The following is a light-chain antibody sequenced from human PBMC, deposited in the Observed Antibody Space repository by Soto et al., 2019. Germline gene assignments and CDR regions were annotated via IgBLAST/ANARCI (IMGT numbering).Light chain of an antibody. CDR1: KGIRND. CDR3: LRSYSCPA. CDR2: GAS. Sequence: IQMTQAPSCLSAAVGDRGTITLRASKGIRNDLDWYKQKSGKATKRLIYGASSLQSGVPSRFSGSGSGTDFTLTISSLQHEDFATYFSLRSYSCPAFGQATKVDIK. V-gene: IGKV1-17*01. J-gene: IGKJ1*01.